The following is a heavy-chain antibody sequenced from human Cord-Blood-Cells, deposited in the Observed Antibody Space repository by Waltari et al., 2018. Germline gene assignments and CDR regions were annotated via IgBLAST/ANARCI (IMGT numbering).Heavy chain of an antibody. Sequence: QVQLQESGPGLVKPSETLSLTCAVSGYSISSGYYWGWIRQPPGKGLEWIGSIYHSGSTYYNPSLRSRVTISVDTSKNQFSLKRSSVTAADTAVYYCARDDRGSREADDAFDIWGQGTMVTVSS. CDR2: IYHSGST. D-gene: IGHD3-10*01. CDR1: GYSISSGYY. V-gene: IGHV4-38-2*02. J-gene: IGHJ3*02. CDR3: ARDDRGSREADDAFDI.